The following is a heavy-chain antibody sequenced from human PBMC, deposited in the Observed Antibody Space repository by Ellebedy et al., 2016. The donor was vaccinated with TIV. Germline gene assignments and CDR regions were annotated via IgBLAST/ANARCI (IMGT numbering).Heavy chain of an antibody. D-gene: IGHD5-12*01. CDR2: IYYSGST. CDR1: GGSISSSSYY. V-gene: IGHV4-39*07. J-gene: IGHJ3*02. CDR3: ARFVRATKAFDI. Sequence: MPSETLSLTCTVSGGSISSSSYYWGWIRLPPGKGLEWIGNIYYSGSTYYNPSLQSRVTISVDTSNNQFSLRLNSVTAADTAVYYCARFVRATKAFDIWGQGTMVTVSS.